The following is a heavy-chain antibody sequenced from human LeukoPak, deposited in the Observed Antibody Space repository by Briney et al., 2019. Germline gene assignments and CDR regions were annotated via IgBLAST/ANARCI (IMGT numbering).Heavy chain of an antibody. D-gene: IGHD5-18*01. J-gene: IGHJ5*02. V-gene: IGHV3-21*01. CDR3: ARDLGYPNWFDP. CDR1: GFTLSSYS. CDR2: ISSSSSYI. Sequence: GGSLRLSCAASGFTLSSYSMNWVRQAPGKGLEWVSSISSSSSYIYYADSVKGRFTISRDNAKNSLYLQMNSLRAEDTAVYYCARDLGYPNWFDPWGQGTLVTVSS.